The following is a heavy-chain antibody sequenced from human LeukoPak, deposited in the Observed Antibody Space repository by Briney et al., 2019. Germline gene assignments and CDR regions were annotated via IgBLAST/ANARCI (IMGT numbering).Heavy chain of an antibody. CDR2: TSYNGNT. Sequence: GASVKVSCKASGYTFSNYGISWVRQPPGLGLEWMGWTSYNGNTNYAQKFQDRVTMTTDTSTTTAYMELRSLESDDTAVYYCARHSGSGWQALGYWGQGTLSPSPQ. V-gene: IGHV1-18*04. CDR1: GYTFSNYG. D-gene: IGHD6-19*01. CDR3: ARHSGSGWQALGY. J-gene: IGHJ4*02.